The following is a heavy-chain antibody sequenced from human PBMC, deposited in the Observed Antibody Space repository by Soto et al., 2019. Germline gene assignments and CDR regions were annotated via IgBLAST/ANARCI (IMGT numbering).Heavy chain of an antibody. Sequence: PGGSLRLSCAASGFTFSSFAMSWVRQAPGKGLDWVSAISGSGGSTYSADSVKGRFTISRDNSKNTLYLQMSSLRAEDTAVYYCARLVGGYDSYFDHWGQGTRVTVSS. V-gene: IGHV3-23*01. D-gene: IGHD5-12*01. J-gene: IGHJ4*02. CDR1: GFTFSSFA. CDR2: ISGSGGST. CDR3: ARLVGGYDSYFDH.